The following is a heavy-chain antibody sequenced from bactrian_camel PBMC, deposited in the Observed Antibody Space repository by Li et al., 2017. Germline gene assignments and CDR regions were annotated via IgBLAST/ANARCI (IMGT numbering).Heavy chain of an antibody. CDR3: AATMGDYALGVPLSPGGCEESDFGW. Sequence: DVQLVESGGGSVQAEGSLRLSCTVSGSTRNCMGWFRQAPGKEREGVAGIDIDGNTDYVDSVKGRFTISRDNAKNTLNLQMNNLKPEDTGMYYCAATMGDYALGVPLSPGGCEESDFGWWGQGTQVTVS. CDR2: IDIDGNT. V-gene: IGHV3S10*01. J-gene: IGHJ6*01. D-gene: IGHD5*01. CDR1: GSTRNC.